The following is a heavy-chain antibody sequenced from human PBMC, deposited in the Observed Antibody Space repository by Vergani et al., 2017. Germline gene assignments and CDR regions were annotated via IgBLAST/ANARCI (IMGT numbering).Heavy chain of an antibody. J-gene: IGHJ4*02. CDR3: ATIGYRRWGYYFDY. CDR1: GDSISSNNC. V-gene: IGHV4-4*03. D-gene: IGHD2-2*02. Sequence: QVQLQESGPGLVKPPGTLSLTCAVSGDSISSNNCWTLVRQPPGKGLEWIGEICHTEDTKYSPSLNSRVTVSVDESRNLFSLRLNSVTAADTAVYYCATIGYRRWGYYFDYWGQGILVTVSS. CDR2: ICHTEDT.